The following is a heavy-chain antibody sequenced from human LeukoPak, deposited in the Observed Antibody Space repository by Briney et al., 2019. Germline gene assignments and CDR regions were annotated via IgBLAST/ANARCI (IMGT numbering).Heavy chain of an antibody. CDR2: IYYSGST. CDR3: ARVQVYGEPNFDY. V-gene: IGHV4-59*01. J-gene: IGHJ4*02. CDR1: GGSISSYY. Sequence: PSETLSLTCTVSGGSISSYYWSWIRQPPGKGLEGIGYIYYSGSTNYNPSLKRRVTISVDTSKNQFSLKLSSVTAADTAVYYCARVQVYGEPNFDYWGQGTLVTVSS. D-gene: IGHD4-17*01.